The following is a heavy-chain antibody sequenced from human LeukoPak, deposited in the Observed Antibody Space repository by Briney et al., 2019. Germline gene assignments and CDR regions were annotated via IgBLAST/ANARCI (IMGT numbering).Heavy chain of an antibody. V-gene: IGHV4-59*08. CDR1: GGSISSYY. J-gene: IGHJ5*02. D-gene: IGHD3-9*01. CDR2: IYYSGST. CDR3: ACTTGWFDP. Sequence: SETLSLSCTASGGSISSYYWSWIRQPPGKGLEWIWYIYYSGSTNYNPSLKSRVTISVDTSKNQFSQKLSSVTAADTAVYYCACTTGWFDPWGQGTLVTVSS.